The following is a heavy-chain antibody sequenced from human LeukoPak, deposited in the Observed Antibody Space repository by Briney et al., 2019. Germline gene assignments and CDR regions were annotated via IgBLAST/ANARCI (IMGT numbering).Heavy chain of an antibody. Sequence: SETLSLTCTVSGGSVSSGSYYWSWIRQPPGKGLEWIGYIYYSGSTNYNPSLKSRVTISVDTSKNQFSLKLSSVTAADTAVYYCARASMRLLWFGELSHWGQGTLVTVSS. CDR3: ARASMRLLWFGELSH. CDR2: IYYSGST. CDR1: GGSVSSGSYY. V-gene: IGHV4-61*01. J-gene: IGHJ4*02. D-gene: IGHD3-10*01.